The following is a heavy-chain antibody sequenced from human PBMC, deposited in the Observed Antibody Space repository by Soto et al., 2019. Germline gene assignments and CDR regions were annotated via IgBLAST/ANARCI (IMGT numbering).Heavy chain of an antibody. V-gene: IGHV3-21*01. J-gene: IGHJ1*01. CDR2: ISSSSSYI. D-gene: IGHD3-22*01. CDR1: GFTFSSYS. Sequence: GRSLRLSCAASGFTFSSYSMNWVRQAPGKGLEWVSSISSSSSYIYYADSVKGRFTISRDNAKNSLYLQMNSLRAEDTAVYYCARDDSSGYFSEYFQHWGQGTLVTVSS. CDR3: ARDDSSGYFSEYFQH.